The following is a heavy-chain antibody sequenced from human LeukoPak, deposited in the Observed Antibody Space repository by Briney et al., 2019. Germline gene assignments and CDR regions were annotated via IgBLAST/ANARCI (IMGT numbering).Heavy chain of an antibody. D-gene: IGHD3-22*01. Sequence: GASVKVSFKASGGTFSSYAISWVRQAPGQGLEWMGGIIPIFGTANYAQKFQGRVTMTRDTSTSTVYMELSSLRSEDTAVYYCARTGYYYDSSGYSYYYGMDVWGQGTTVTVSS. CDR3: ARTGYYYDSSGYSYYYGMDV. J-gene: IGHJ6*02. V-gene: IGHV1-69*05. CDR1: GGTFSSYA. CDR2: IIPIFGTA.